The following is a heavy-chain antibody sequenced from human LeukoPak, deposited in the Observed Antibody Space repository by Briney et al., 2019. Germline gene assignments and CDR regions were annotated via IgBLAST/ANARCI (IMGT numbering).Heavy chain of an antibody. CDR1: GFTFSSYA. CDR3: ARENYDSSGYFLY. Sequence: GGSLRLSCAASGFTFSSYAMHWVRQAPGKGLEYVSAISSNGGSTYYANSVKGRFTISRDNSKNTLYLQMGSLRAEDMAVYYCARENYDSSGYFLYWGQGTLVTVSS. V-gene: IGHV3-64*01. D-gene: IGHD3-22*01. CDR2: ISSNGGST. J-gene: IGHJ4*02.